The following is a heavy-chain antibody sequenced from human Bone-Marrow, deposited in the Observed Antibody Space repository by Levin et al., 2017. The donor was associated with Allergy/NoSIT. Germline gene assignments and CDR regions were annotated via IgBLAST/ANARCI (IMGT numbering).Heavy chain of an antibody. Sequence: ASVKVSCKASGYTFTSHYMHWVRQAPGKGLEWMGIINPSGGSTSYAQKFQGRVTMTRDTSTSTLYMELSSLRSEDTAVYYCARSGSTSSPTEYWGQGTLVTVSS. D-gene: IGHD2-2*01. J-gene: IGHJ4*02. CDR1: GYTFTSHY. V-gene: IGHV1-46*03. CDR2: INPSGGST. CDR3: ARSGSTSSPTEY.